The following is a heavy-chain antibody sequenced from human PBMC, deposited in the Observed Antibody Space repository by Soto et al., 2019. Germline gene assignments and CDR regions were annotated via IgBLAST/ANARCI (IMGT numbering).Heavy chain of an antibody. J-gene: IGHJ5*02. CDR3: ARDRRDQLLLNNWLDP. CDR2: ISVYNGNT. Sequence: QVQLVQSGAEVKKPGASVKVSCKASGYIFTNHGISWVRQVPGQGLEWMGWISVYNGNTKYAQKFQGRVTMTTDTSTSTAYMELRSLRSDDTAVYYCARDRRDQLLLNNWLDPWGQGTLVTVSS. V-gene: IGHV1-18*01. CDR1: GYIFTNHG. D-gene: IGHD2-15*01.